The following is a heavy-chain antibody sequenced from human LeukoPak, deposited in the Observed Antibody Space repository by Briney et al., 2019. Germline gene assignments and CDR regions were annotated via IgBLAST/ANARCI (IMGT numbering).Heavy chain of an antibody. CDR1: GFTFSSFA. CDR2: ISGAGGST. V-gene: IGHV3-23*01. Sequence: GGSLRLSCAASGFTFSSFAMSWVRQAPGKGLESVSPISGAGGSTYYADAVKGRFTISRDDSKNTAYLQMNSLRTEDTAVYYCARLWGDCGGDCYSHDFWGQGTLVTVSS. J-gene: IGHJ4*02. D-gene: IGHD2-21*02. CDR3: ARLWGDCGGDCYSHDF.